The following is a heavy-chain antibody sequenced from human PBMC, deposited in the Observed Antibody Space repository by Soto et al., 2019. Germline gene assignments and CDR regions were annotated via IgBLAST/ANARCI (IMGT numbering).Heavy chain of an antibody. CDR2: ISSSSSYI. J-gene: IGHJ6*02. CDR1: GFTFSSYS. CDR3: AKDGRGTVTISYYYYGMDV. V-gene: IGHV3-21*04. Sequence: EVQLVESGGGLVKPGGSLRLSCAASGFTFSSYSMNWVRQAPGKGLEWVSSISSSSSYIYYADSVKGRFTISRDNSKNTLYLQMNSLRAEDTAVYYCAKDGRGTVTISYYYYGMDVWGQGTTVTVSS. D-gene: IGHD4-17*01.